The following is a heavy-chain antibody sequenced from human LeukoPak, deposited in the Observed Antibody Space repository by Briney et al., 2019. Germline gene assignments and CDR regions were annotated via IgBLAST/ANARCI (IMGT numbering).Heavy chain of an antibody. Sequence: PGGSLRVSCVVSGFTFKTHDMTWVRQAPGKGLECVSTISGSGDTTYYADSVKGRFTISRDNSKNTLFLQMNSLRAQDTAIYYCAKASYYLGYYYGMDVWGQGTTVTVSS. J-gene: IGHJ6*02. CDR3: AKASYYLGYYYGMDV. D-gene: IGHD3-10*01. V-gene: IGHV3-23*01. CDR2: ISGSGDTT. CDR1: GFTFKTHD.